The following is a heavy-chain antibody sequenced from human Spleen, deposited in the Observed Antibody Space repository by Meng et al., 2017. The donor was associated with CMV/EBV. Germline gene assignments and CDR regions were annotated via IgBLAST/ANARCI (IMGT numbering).Heavy chain of an antibody. V-gene: IGHV1-2*02. D-gene: IGHD3-22*01. CDR3: ARGDSGYPNINWFDP. J-gene: IGHJ5*02. Sequence: SGYPFTGYYMHWVRQAPGQGLEWMGWINPDSGGTNYVQKFQGRVAMTRDTSISTAYMELSSLRSDDTAVYHCARGDSGYPNINWFDPWGQGTLVTVSS. CDR1: GYPFTGYY. CDR2: INPDSGGT.